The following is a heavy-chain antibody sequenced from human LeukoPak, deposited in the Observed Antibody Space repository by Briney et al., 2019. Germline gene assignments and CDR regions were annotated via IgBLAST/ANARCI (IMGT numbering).Heavy chain of an antibody. CDR1: GGSISSSSYY. V-gene: IGHV4-39*01. J-gene: IGHJ4*02. D-gene: IGHD6-19*01. CDR2: IYYSGST. CDR3: ARHQHYGSGWQFDY. Sequence: SETLSLTCTVSGGSISSSSYYWGWIRQPPGKGLEWIGSIYYSGSTYYNPSLKSRVTISLDASKSQFSLKLSSVTAADTVVYYCARHQHYGSGWQFDYWGQGTLVTVSS.